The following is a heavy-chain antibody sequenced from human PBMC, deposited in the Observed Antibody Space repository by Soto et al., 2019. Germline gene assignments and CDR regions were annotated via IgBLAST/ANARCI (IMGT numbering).Heavy chain of an antibody. Sequence: PGGSLRLSCAASGFTFSSYWMHWVRQAPGKGLVWVSRINSDGSSTSYSDSVKGRFTISRDNAKNTLYLQLNSLRAEDTAVYYCAREGGWALTGPEYYYAMDVWGQGTTVTVSS. D-gene: IGHD3-9*01. V-gene: IGHV3-74*01. CDR2: INSDGSST. CDR1: GFTFSSYW. CDR3: AREGGWALTGPEYYYAMDV. J-gene: IGHJ6*02.